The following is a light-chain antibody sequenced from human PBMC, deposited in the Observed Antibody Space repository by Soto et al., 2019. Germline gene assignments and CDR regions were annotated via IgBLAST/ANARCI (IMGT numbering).Light chain of an antibody. V-gene: IGKV1-39*01. Sequence: DIQMTQSPSSLSASVGDRVTITCRASQNINSYLNWYQQKPGKAPKLLIYTASSLQSGVPSRFSGSGSGTDFTLTISSLQPEDFATYYCQHGYTFGQGTKLEIK. CDR1: QNINSY. J-gene: IGKJ2*01. CDR3: QHGYT. CDR2: TAS.